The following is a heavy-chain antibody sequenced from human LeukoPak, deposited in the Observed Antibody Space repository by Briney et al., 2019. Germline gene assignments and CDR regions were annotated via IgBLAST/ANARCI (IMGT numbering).Heavy chain of an antibody. J-gene: IGHJ4*02. V-gene: IGHV3-33*01. CDR1: GFTFSSYG. Sequence: PGGSLRLSCAASGFTFSSYGMHWVRQAPGKGLEWVAVIWYDGSNKYYADSVKGRFTISRDNSKNTPYLQMNSLRAEDTAVYYCARVSFCPRCHFDYWGQGTLVTVSS. CDR3: ARVSFCPRCHFDY. D-gene: IGHD2/OR15-2a*01. CDR2: IWYDGSNK.